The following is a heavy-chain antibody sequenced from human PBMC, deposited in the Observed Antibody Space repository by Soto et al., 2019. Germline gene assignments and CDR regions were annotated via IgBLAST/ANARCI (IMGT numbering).Heavy chain of an antibody. V-gene: IGHV4-59*01. J-gene: IGHJ4*02. CDR1: GGSISSYY. CDR2: MFYSGST. CDR3: TYRADGDIFDD. Sequence: ETLSLTCTVPGGSISSYYWSWIRQHPGKGLEWIGYMFYSGSTNYNPSLKSRVTMSVDTSKNQFSLKLSSVTAADTAVYYCTYRADGDIFDDWGQGTLVTVS. D-gene: IGHD4-17*01.